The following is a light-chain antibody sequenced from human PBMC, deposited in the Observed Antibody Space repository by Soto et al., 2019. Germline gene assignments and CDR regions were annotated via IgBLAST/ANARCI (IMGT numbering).Light chain of an antibody. Sequence: QSALTQPPSVSGSPGQSVSISCTGTSSDLGNYNRVSWYQQPPGTAPKLIIYEVTNRPSGVPDRFSGSKSGDTASLTISGLHAEDEADYFCCSYTTSGTYVFGTGTKV. V-gene: IGLV2-18*02. CDR3: CSYTTSGTYV. CDR1: SSDLGNYNR. CDR2: EVT. J-gene: IGLJ1*01.